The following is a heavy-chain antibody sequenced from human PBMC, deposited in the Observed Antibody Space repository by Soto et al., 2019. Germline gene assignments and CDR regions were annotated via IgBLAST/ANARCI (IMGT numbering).Heavy chain of an antibody. CDR3: ARDAAFCSGRNLNWFDT. V-gene: IGHV1-18*04. CDR2: INTYKGDT. J-gene: IGHJ5*02. Sequence: QVHLVQSGAEVKEPGASVKVSCKASGYTFRNYAITWVRQAPGQGLEWMGWINTYKGDTNYAHKFQGRVTMTTDTSTSTAYIELRSRRSDATAIYYCARDAAFCSGRNLNWFDTWGQGTLVTVSS. D-gene: IGHD3-3*01. CDR1: GYTFRNYA.